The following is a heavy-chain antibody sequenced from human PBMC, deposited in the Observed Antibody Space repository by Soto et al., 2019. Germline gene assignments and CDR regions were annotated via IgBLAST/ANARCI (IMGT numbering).Heavy chain of an antibody. D-gene: IGHD3-22*01. CDR1: GGTFSSYA. CDR2: IIPIFGTA. J-gene: IGHJ1*01. V-gene: IGHV1-69*05. CDR3: AREVDSSGYHGYFQH. Sequence: GASVKVSCTASGGTFSSYAISWVRQAPGQGLEWMGGIIPIFGTANYAQKLQGRVTMTTDTSTSTAYMELRSLRSDDTAVYYCAREVDSSGYHGYFQHWGQGTLVTVSS.